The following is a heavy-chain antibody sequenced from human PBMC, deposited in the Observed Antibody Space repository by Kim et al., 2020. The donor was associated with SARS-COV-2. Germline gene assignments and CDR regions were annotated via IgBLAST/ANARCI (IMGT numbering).Heavy chain of an antibody. V-gene: IGHV3-49*03. CDR1: GFTFGDYA. Sequence: GGSLRLSCTASGFTFGDYAMSWFRQAPGKGLEWGGFIRSKAYGGATEYAASVKGRFTISRDDSKSIAYLQMNSLKTEDTAVYYCTRRPDDFWSGYPDDYWGQGTLVTVSS. J-gene: IGHJ4*02. D-gene: IGHD3-3*01. CDR3: TRRPDDFWSGYPDDY. CDR2: IRSKAYGGAT.